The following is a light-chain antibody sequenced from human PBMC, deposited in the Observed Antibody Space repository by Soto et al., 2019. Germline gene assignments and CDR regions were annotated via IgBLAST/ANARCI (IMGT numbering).Light chain of an antibody. J-gene: IGKJ4*01. Sequence: EIVITQSPATLSVSPGERATLSCRASQSVSSYLAWYQQKPGQAPRLLIYGASTRATDIPARFSGSGSGTEFTLTISSLQSEDFAVYYCHQYSKWPLTFGGGTKVDIK. CDR1: QSVSSY. CDR3: HQYSKWPLT. CDR2: GAS. V-gene: IGKV3-15*01.